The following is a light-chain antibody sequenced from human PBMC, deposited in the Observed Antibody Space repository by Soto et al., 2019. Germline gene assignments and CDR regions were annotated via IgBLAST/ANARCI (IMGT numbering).Light chain of an antibody. CDR3: QTWATGPDWV. CDR1: SGHSSYT. J-gene: IGLJ3*02. V-gene: IGLV4-69*01. Sequence: QPVLTQSPSASACLGASVKLTCTLSSGHSSYTITWHQQQPDKGPRYLMSLDSDGSHYKGDGIPDRFSGSSSGTERYLTISSLQSEDEADYYCQTWATGPDWVFGGGTKLTVL. CDR2: LDSDGSH.